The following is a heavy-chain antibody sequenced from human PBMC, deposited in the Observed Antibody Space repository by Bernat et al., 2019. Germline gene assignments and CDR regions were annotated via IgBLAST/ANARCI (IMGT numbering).Heavy chain of an antibody. CDR3: ARDLLLERGGWFDP. CDR2: TSYDGSDT. J-gene: IGHJ5*02. V-gene: IGHV3-30-3*01. CDR1: GFSFSRYA. Sequence: QVQLVESGGGVVQPGRSLRLSCAASGFSFSRYAMHWVRQAPGKGLEWVAVTSYDGSDTDYADSVKGRFTISRDNSKNTLYLQMNSLTSEDTAVYDCARDLLLERGGWFDPWGQGTLVTISS. D-gene: IGHD1-1*01.